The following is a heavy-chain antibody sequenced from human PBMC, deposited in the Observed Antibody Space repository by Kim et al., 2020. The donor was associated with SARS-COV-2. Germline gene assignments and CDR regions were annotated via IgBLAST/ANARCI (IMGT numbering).Heavy chain of an antibody. V-gene: IGHV1-46*01. J-gene: IGHJ6*02. D-gene: IGHD3-9*01. CDR3: ARETRPYYDILTGYYRYYYYGMDV. CDR1: GYTFTSYY. Sequence: ASVKVSCKASGYTFTSYYMHWVRQAPGQGLEWMGIINPSGGSTSYAQKFQGRVTMTRDTSTSTVYMELSSLRSEDTAVYYCARETRPYYDILTGYYRYYYYGMDVWGQGTTVTVSS. CDR2: INPSGGST.